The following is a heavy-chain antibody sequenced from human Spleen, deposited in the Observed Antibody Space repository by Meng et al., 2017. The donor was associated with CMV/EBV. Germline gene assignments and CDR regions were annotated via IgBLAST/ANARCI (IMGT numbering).Heavy chain of an antibody. V-gene: IGHV3-74*01. CDR2: INGDGSIT. J-gene: IGHJ5*02. CDR3: ARALRGFDP. Sequence: GESLKISCAASGFTFSGYWMHWVRQAPGKGLVWVSRINGDGSITTYADSVKGRFTISRDNAKNTLYLQMNSLRAEDTAVYYCARALRGFDPWGQGTLVTVSS. CDR1: GFTFSGYW.